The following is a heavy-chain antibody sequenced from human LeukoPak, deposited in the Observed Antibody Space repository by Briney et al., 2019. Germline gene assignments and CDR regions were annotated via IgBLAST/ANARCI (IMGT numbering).Heavy chain of an antibody. CDR2: IGTAGDT. CDR1: GFTFSSYD. Sequence: GGSLRLSCAASGFTFSSYDMHWVRQATGKGLEWVSAIGTAGDTYYPGSVKGRFTISRENAKNSLYLQMNSLRVEDTAVYYCARDRHIAGAGYYFDYWGQGTLVTVSS. CDR3: ARDRHIAGAGYYFDY. V-gene: IGHV3-13*01. D-gene: IGHD6-19*01. J-gene: IGHJ4*02.